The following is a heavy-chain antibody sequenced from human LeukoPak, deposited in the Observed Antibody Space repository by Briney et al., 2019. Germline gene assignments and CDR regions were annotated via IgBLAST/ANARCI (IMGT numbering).Heavy chain of an antibody. Sequence: GGSLRLSFAAFGSTFSSYATSCVSPAAGDGLEWVSAISGSGGSTYYADSVKGRFTNSRDNSNNTLYLQMNSLRAEDTAVYYCAKEDRLAAAGKNWFDPWGQGTLVTVSS. D-gene: IGHD6-13*01. CDR1: GSTFSSYA. J-gene: IGHJ5*02. CDR2: ISGSGGST. CDR3: AKEDRLAAAGKNWFDP. V-gene: IGHV3-23*01.